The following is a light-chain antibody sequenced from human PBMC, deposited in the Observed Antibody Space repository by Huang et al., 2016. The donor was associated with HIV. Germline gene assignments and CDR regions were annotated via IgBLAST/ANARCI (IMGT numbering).Light chain of an antibody. Sequence: EIVLTQSPATLSLSPGERATLSCRASQSVGSYLAWYQQKPGQAPRRSIFDASNRDTGVPARVSGSGSGTDFTLTISSLEPEDFAVYFCQQRSHWMTFGQGTRLEIK. V-gene: IGKV3-11*01. J-gene: IGKJ5*01. CDR1: QSVGSY. CDR3: QQRSHWMT. CDR2: DAS.